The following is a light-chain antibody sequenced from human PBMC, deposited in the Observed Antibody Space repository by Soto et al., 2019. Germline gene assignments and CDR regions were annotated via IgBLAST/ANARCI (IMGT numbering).Light chain of an antibody. CDR2: EVS. CDR1: SSDDGGYSH. V-gene: IGLV2-14*01. J-gene: IGLJ1*01. CDR3: SSYTSSSTR. Sequence: QSALTQPASVSGSPGQSITISCTGTSSDDGGYSHVSWYQHHPGKAPKLIIYEVSDRPSGVSNRFSGSKSGYTASLTISGLQAEDEADYYCSSYTSSSTRFGTGTKVTVL.